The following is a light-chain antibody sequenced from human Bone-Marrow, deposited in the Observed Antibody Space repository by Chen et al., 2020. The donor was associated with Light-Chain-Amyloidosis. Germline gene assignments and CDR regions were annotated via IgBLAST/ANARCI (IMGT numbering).Light chain of an antibody. CDR3: QSYDSSLSGSHVV. Sequence: QSVLPQPPSVSGAPRQRVTISCTGSSPNIGAGYDVHWYQKLPGTAPKLLIYGNSNRPSGVPDRFSGSKSGTSASLAITGLQAEDEADYYCQSYDSSLSGSHVVFGGGTKLTVL. CDR2: GNS. V-gene: IGLV1-40*01. J-gene: IGLJ2*01. CDR1: SPNIGAGYD.